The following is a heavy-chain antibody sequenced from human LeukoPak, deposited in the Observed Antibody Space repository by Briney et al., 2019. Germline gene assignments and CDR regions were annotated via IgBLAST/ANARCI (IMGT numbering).Heavy chain of an antibody. CDR2: IYYSGST. J-gene: IGHJ6*02. Sequence: SETLSLTCTVSGGSISSYYWSWIRQPPEKGLEWIGYIYYSGSTNYNPSLKSRVTISVDTSKNQFSLKLSSVTAADTAVYYCAREGGLSGTDVWGQGTTVTVSS. CDR1: GGSISSYY. D-gene: IGHD3-16*01. V-gene: IGHV4-59*01. CDR3: AREGGLSGTDV.